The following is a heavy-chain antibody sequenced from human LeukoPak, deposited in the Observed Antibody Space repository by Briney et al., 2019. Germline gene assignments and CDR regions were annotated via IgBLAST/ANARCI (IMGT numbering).Heavy chain of an antibody. V-gene: IGHV4-34*01. D-gene: IGHD5-12*01. CDR1: GGSFSGYY. CDR3: ARVLGGYEIYFDY. J-gene: IGHJ4*02. CDR2: INHSGST. Sequence: SETLSLTCAVYGGSFSGYYWSWIRQPPGKGLEWIGEINHSGSTNYNPSLKSRVTISVDTSKNQFSLKLSSVTAADTAVYYCARVLGGYEIYFDYWGQGTLVTVSS.